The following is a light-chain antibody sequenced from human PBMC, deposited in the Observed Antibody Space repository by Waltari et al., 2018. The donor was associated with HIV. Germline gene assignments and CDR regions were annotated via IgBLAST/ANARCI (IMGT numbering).Light chain of an antibody. V-gene: IGKV3-15*01. CDR1: QSVSSD. CDR3: QQYNKRPPIT. Sequence: EVVLTQSPATLSVSPGETATLSCRASQSVSSDLAWYQQRPGQAPRLLIYGASTRATGVPDRFSGSGSETEFTLTISSLQSEDFAVYYCQQYNKRPPITFGQGTRLEIK. CDR2: GAS. J-gene: IGKJ5*01.